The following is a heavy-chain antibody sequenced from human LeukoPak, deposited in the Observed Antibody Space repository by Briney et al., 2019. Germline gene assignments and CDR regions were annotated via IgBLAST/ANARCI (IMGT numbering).Heavy chain of an antibody. D-gene: IGHD1-7*01. CDR3: ARAPTWNYGWYFDL. CDR2: IYADFDNT. V-gene: IGHV3-66*03. J-gene: IGHJ2*01. CDR1: GFTVSGDY. Sequence: GGSLRLSCAVSGFTVSGDYMSWLRQAPGRGLEWVSVIYADFDNTDYADSVRGRFTISRDNSKNTLYLQMNSLRAEDTAVYSCARAPTWNYGWYFDLWGRGTLVTVSS.